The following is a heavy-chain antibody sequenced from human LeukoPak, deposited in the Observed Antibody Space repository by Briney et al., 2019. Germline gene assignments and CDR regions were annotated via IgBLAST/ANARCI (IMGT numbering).Heavy chain of an antibody. D-gene: IGHD3-16*02. CDR1: GDSVSSNSAA. CDR2: TYYRSKWYN. J-gene: IGHJ6*02. V-gene: IGHV6-1*01. Sequence: SQTLSLTFAISGDSVSSNSAAWNWIRQSPSRGLEWLGRTYYRSKWYNDYAVSVKSRITINPDTSKNQFSLQLNSVTPEDTAVYYCARVRLRLGELSFSYGMDVWGQGTTVTVSS. CDR3: ARVRLRLGELSFSYGMDV.